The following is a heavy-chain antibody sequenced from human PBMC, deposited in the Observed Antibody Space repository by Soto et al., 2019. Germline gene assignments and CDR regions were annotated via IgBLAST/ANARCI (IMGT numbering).Heavy chain of an antibody. V-gene: IGHV4-4*02. Sequence: SETLSLTCAVSGTSISSTFWWAWVRQTPGKGLEWIGEIYHTGSTKYNPSLRGRVTISVDKSNNQFSLDLRSVTGADTAVYHCARGPTYYYDSSGYYLFDYWGQGTLVTVSS. D-gene: IGHD3-22*01. CDR2: IYHTGST. CDR1: GTSISSTFW. CDR3: ARGPTYYYDSSGYYLFDY. J-gene: IGHJ4*02.